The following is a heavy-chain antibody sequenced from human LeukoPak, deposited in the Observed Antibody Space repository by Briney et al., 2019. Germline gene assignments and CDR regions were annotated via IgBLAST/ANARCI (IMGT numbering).Heavy chain of an antibody. CDR3: ARCPRSSLYYYYYMDV. J-gene: IGHJ6*03. D-gene: IGHD6-13*01. CDR1: GFTFSSYS. CDR2: ISSSSHTI. Sequence: VGSLRLSCVASGFTFSSYSMNWVRQAPGKGLKWVSYISSSSHTIYYADSVKGRFTISRDNAKNSLYLQMNSLRAEDTAVYYCARCPRSSLYYYYYMDVWGKGTTVTVSS. V-gene: IGHV3-48*01.